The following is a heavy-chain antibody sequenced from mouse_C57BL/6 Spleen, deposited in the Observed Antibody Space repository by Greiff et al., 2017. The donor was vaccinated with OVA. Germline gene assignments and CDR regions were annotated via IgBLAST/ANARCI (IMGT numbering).Heavy chain of an antibody. CDR2: ILPGSGST. J-gene: IGHJ4*01. V-gene: IGHV1-9*01. D-gene: IGHD2-1*01. Sequence: QVQLQQSGAELMKPGASVKLSCKATGYTFTGYWIEWVKQRPGHGLEWIGEILPGSGSTNYNEKFKGKATFTADTSSNTAYMQRSSLTTEDSAIYYCARSGTLPYGNPYYAMDYWGQGTSVTVSS. CDR3: ARSGTLPYGNPYYAMDY. CDR1: GYTFTGYW.